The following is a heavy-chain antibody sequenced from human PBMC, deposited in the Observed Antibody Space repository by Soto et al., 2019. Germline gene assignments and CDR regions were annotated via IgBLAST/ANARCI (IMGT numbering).Heavy chain of an antibody. CDR2: IFPGDSDA. V-gene: IGHV5-51*01. Sequence: PGESLKISCQASGYNFSTYWIGWVRQMPGKGLEWMGIIFPGDSDATYSPSFQGQVTISVDRSISTAYVQWTSLEASYTAMYYCARRTIYGDYTIDYWGRGTLVTVSS. CDR3: ARRTIYGDYTIDY. D-gene: IGHD4-17*01. J-gene: IGHJ4*01. CDR1: GYNFSTYW.